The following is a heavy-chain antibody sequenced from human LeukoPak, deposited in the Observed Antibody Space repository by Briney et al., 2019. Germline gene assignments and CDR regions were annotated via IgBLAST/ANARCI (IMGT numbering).Heavy chain of an antibody. J-gene: IGHJ4*02. V-gene: IGHV3-7*01. Sequence: PGGSLRLSCAASGFTFSNYWMTWVRQAPEKGLEWVASIKQDGTEKYYVDSVKGRFTISRDNAKNSLYLQTNSLRTDHTAVYESATFFQSKVDPSVLSACGGEEPLVCVS. D-gene: IGHD2/OR15-2a*01. CDR1: GFTFSNYW. CDR2: IKQDGTEK. CDR3: ATFFQSKVDPSVLSAC.